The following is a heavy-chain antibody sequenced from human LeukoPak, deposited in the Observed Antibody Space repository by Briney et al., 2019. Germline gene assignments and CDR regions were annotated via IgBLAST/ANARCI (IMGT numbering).Heavy chain of an antibody. D-gene: IGHD5-24*01. J-gene: IGHJ4*02. CDR1: GFSVTNNY. CDR2: FYVGGAT. V-gene: IGHV3-53*01. Sequence: GGSLRLSCAVSGFSVTNNYMSWVRQAPGKGLEWVSVFYVGGATYYADSVKGRFTISRDNSENTLYLQLKSLRAEDTAVYYCARGDGYNFFDYWGQGTLVTVSS. CDR3: ARGDGYNFFDY.